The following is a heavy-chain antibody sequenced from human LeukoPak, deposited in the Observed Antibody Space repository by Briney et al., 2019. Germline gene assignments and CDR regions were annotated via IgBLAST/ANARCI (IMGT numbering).Heavy chain of an antibody. CDR1: GFTFSSYW. Sequence: GGSLRLSCAASGFTFSSYWMHWVRQAPGKGLVWVSRINSDGSSTSYADSVKGRFTISRDNAKNSLYLQMNSLRAEDTAVYYCARDKSADYGDSYFDSWGQGILVTVSS. D-gene: IGHD4-17*01. CDR3: ARDKSADYGDSYFDS. V-gene: IGHV3-74*01. J-gene: IGHJ4*02. CDR2: INSDGSST.